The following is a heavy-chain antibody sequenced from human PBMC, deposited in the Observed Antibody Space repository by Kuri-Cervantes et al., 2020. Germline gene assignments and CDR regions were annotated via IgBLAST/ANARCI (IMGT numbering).Heavy chain of an antibody. CDR2: IYSGGST. CDR1: GFTFSSYW. J-gene: IGHJ6*02. D-gene: IGHD2/OR15-2a*01. V-gene: IGHV3-66*01. CDR3: ARGGGFLDYYGMDV. Sequence: GGSLRLSCAASGFTFSSYWMSWVRQAPGKGLEWVSVIYSGGSTYYADSVKGRFTISRDNSKNTLYLQMNSLRAEDTAVYYCARGGGFLDYYGMDVWGQGTTVTVSS.